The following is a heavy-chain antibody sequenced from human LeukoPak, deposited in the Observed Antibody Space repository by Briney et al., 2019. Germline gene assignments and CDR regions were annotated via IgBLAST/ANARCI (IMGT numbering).Heavy chain of an antibody. CDR2: ISSSSSYI. CDR3: ARAPYSYYYDSSGYYPYYYYYYYMDV. J-gene: IGHJ6*03. Sequence: GGSLRLSCAASGFTFSSYSMNWVRQAPGKGLEWVSSISSSSSYIYYADSVKGRFTISRDNAKNSLYLQMNSLRAEDTAVYYCARAPYSYYYDSSGYYPYYYYYYYMDVWGKGTTVTVSS. V-gene: IGHV3-21*01. D-gene: IGHD3-22*01. CDR1: GFTFSSYS.